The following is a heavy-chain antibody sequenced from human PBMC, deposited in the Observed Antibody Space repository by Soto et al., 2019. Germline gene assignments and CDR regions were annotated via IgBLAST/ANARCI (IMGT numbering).Heavy chain of an antibody. J-gene: IGHJ6*01. D-gene: IGHD3-9*01. CDR3: ARVDILTVHGCMQV. Sequence: TXETLSLTCTVSVDSIRSGEQYWSWVRQPPGKGLEWIGYIYYSGSTYYNPSLKSRVTLSVDTSKNQFSLELTSVTAADTAVYFCARVDILTVHGCMQVWGQGTTVNVS. CDR2: IYYSGST. V-gene: IGHV4-30-4*01. CDR1: VDSIRSGEQY.